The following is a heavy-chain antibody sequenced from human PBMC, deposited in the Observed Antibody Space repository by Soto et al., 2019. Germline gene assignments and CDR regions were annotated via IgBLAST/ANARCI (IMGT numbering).Heavy chain of an antibody. CDR2: IYYSGST. V-gene: IGHV4-59*08. J-gene: IGHJ4*02. Sequence: SETLSLTCTVSGGSISSYYWSWIRQPPGKGLEWIGYIYYSGSTNYNPSLKSRVTISVDTSKNQFSLKLSSVTAADTAVYYCARHLPRYSSSLLFDYWGQGTLVTVSS. CDR3: ARHLPRYSSSLLFDY. CDR1: GGSISSYY. D-gene: IGHD6-6*01.